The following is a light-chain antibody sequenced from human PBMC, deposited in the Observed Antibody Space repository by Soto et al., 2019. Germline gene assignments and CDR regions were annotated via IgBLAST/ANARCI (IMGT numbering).Light chain of an antibody. CDR3: AAWDDSMSAL. Sequence: QSVLTQPPSASGTPGQRVTISCSGSSSNIGSNYEYWYQQLPGTAPKLLIYRNNQRPSGVPDRFSGSKSGTSATLAISGLRSEDEADYYCAAWDDSMSALFGTGTKVTVL. CDR1: SSNIGSNY. V-gene: IGLV1-47*01. J-gene: IGLJ1*01. CDR2: RNN.